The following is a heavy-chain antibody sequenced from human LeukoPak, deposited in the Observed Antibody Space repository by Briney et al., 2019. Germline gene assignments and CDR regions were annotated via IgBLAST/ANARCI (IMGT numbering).Heavy chain of an antibody. D-gene: IGHD4-17*01. J-gene: IGHJ3*02. CDR3: AKDRGYGDYDSAFDI. CDR2: ISGDGGST. Sequence: PGGSLRLSCGVSLFTFDDYAMHWVRQAPGKGLEWVSLISGDGGSTYYADSVKGRFTISRDNSKNSLYLQMNSLRTEDTALYYCAKDRGYGDYDSAFDIWGQGTMVTVSS. CDR1: LFTFDDYA. V-gene: IGHV3-43*02.